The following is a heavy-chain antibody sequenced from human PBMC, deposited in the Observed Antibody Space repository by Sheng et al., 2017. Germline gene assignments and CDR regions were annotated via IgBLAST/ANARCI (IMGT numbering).Heavy chain of an antibody. V-gene: IGHV4-34*01. D-gene: IGHD3-3*01. CDR1: GGSFSGYY. Sequence: QVQLQQWGAGLLKPSETLSLTCAVYGGSFSGYYWSWIRQPPGKGLEWIGEINHSGSTNYNPSLKSRVTISVDTSKNQFSLKLSSVTAADTAVYYCARGSRHYDFWSGYYTVGVNDAFDIWGQGTMVTV. J-gene: IGHJ3*02. CDR3: ARGSRHYDFWSGYYTVGVNDAFDI. CDR2: INHSGST.